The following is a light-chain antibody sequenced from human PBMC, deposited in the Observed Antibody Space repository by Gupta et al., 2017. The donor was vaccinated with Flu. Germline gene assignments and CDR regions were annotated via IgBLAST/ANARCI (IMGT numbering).Light chain of an antibody. CDR3: SSFTETNARV. CDR2: EVN. J-gene: IGLJ3*02. CDR1: SRDIGVDNY. Sequence: TSRDIGVDNYISWDQQHPGKAPKLLIFEVNNRPSGISSRFSGSKSDNTASLTISGLQTEDEADYYCSSFTETNARVFGGGTKVTVL. V-gene: IGLV2-14*01.